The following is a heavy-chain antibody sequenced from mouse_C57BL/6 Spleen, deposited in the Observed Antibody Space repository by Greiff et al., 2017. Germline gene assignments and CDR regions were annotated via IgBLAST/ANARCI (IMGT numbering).Heavy chain of an antibody. CDR3: ARSGTYYSNSYAMDY. CDR2: IHPNSGST. CDR1: GYTFTSYW. Sequence: VQLQQPGAELVKPGASVKLSCKASGYTFTSYWMHWVKQRPGQGLEWIGMIHPNSGSTNYNEKFKSKATLTVDKSSSTAYMQLSSLTSEDSAVYYCARSGTYYSNSYAMDYWGQGTSVTVAS. J-gene: IGHJ4*01. V-gene: IGHV1-64*01. D-gene: IGHD2-5*01.